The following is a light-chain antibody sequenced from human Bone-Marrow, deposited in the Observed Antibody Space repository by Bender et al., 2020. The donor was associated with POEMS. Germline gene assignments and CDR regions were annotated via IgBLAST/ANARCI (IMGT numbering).Light chain of an antibody. J-gene: IGLJ3*02. CDR1: SSDVGAYNF. CDR2: EVT. V-gene: IGLV2-11*01. CDR3: QSYDNSLGGWV. Sequence: QSVLTQPPSVSGAPGQRVTISCTGTSSDVGAYNFVSWYQHHPGKAPKLMIYEVTKRPSGVPDRFSGSKSGTSASLAITGLQAEDEGDYYCQSYDNSLGGWVFGGGTKLTVL.